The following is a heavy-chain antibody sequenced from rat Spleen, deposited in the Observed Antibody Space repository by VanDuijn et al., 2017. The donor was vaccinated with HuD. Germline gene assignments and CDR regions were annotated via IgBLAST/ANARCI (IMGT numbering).Heavy chain of an antibody. CDR1: GFTFSDYN. V-gene: IGHV5-7*01. D-gene: IGHD3-4*01. CDR3: AREAEKPFHYFDY. Sequence: EVQLVESGGGLVQPGRSMKLSCAASGFTFSDYNMAWVRQAPKKGLEWVATISYDGSHTYYRDSVKGRFTISRDNAKSTLYLQMDSLRSEDTATYYCAREAEKPFHYFDYWGQGVMVTVSS. J-gene: IGHJ2*01. CDR2: ISYDGSHT.